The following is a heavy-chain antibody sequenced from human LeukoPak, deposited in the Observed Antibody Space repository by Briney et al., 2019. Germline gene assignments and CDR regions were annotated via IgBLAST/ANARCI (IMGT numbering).Heavy chain of an antibody. CDR1: GLRFRNYG. D-gene: IGHD1-26*01. CDR2: IYYDGSNQ. J-gene: IGHJ4*02. CDR3: ATDRNSGKYYDY. Sequence: GGSLRLSCVVSGLRFRNYGMHWVRQAPGKGLEWVAVIYYDGSNQYYVDSVKGRFTVSRDNAKNTLYLQMDSLRAEDTAVYYCATDRNSGKYYDYWGQGTLVTVSS. V-gene: IGHV3-33*01.